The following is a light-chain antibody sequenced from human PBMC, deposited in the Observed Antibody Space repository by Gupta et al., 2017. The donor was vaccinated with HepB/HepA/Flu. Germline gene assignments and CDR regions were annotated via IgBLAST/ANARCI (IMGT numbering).Light chain of an antibody. V-gene: IGKV2-40*01. J-gene: IGKJ3*01. CDR1: QSLLDSDDGNTY. CDR2: ALS. Sequence: DIVMTQTPLSLPVSPGEPASISCRSSQSLLDSDDGNTYLDWYVQKPGQSPQLLIYALSYRASLVPDRFICSVSCTYFTRKISMVEADDVGFYYCMQRIQFPCTFGPGTKVDIK. CDR3: MQRIQFPCT.